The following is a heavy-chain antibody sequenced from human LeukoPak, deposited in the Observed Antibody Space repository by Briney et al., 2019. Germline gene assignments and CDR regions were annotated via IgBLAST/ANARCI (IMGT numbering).Heavy chain of an antibody. CDR2: INPSGGST. V-gene: IGHV1-46*01. CDR1: GYTFTSYY. D-gene: IGHD2-2*01. CDR3: ARGRVDCSSTSCHPNWFDP. J-gene: IGHJ5*02. Sequence: GASVKVSCKASGYTFTSYYMHWVRQAPGQGLEWMGIINPSGGSTSYAQKFQGRVTMTRDTSTSTVYMELSSLRSEDTAVYYCARGRVDCSSTSCHPNWFDPWGQGTLVTVSS.